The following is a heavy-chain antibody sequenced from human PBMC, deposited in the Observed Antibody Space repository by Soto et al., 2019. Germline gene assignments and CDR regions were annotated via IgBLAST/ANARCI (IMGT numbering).Heavy chain of an antibody. Sequence: AASVKVSCKASGGTFSSYAISWVRQAPGQGLEWMGGIIPIFGTANYAQRFQGRVTITADESTSTAYMELSSLRSEDTAVYYCARGNDIVVVVAAIGALHYYGMAVWGQGTTVTVSS. D-gene: IGHD2-15*01. CDR2: IIPIFGTA. V-gene: IGHV1-69*13. J-gene: IGHJ6*02. CDR1: GGTFSSYA. CDR3: ARGNDIVVVVAAIGALHYYGMAV.